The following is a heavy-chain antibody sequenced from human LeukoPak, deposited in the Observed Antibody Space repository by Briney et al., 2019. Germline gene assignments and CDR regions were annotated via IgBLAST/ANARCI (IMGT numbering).Heavy chain of an antibody. CDR2: ISSSSSYI. CDR1: GFTFSSYS. D-gene: IGHD2-15*01. J-gene: IGHJ4*02. CDR3: ASAGYCSGGSCYGESYFDY. V-gene: IGHV3-21*01. Sequence: GGSLRLSCAASGFTFSSYSMNWVRQAPGKGLEWVSSISSSSSYIYYADSVKGRFTISRDNAKNSLYLQMNSLRAEDTAVYYCASAGYCSGGSCYGESYFDYWGQGTLVTVSS.